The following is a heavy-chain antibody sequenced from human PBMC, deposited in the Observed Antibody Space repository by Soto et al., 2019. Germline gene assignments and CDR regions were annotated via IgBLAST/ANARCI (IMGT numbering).Heavy chain of an antibody. CDR1: GFTVGTNF. V-gene: IGHV3-66*01. J-gene: IGHJ4*02. CDR3: ARESYMDY. Sequence: PGGSLRLSCAASGFTVGTNFMNWVRQAPGRGLEWVSVIYPGGGTYYADSVKGRFAVSRDTPKNTLYLQMNSLRVEDTAVYYCARESYMDYWGQGTQVTVSS. D-gene: IGHD2-2*02. CDR2: IYPGGGT.